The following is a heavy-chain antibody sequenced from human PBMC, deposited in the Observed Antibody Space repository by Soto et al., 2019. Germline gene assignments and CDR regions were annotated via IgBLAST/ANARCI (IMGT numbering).Heavy chain of an antibody. CDR1: GGSFSGYY. J-gene: IGHJ6*03. D-gene: IGHD6-13*01. V-gene: IGHV4-34*01. CDR2: INHSGST. Sequence: SETLSLTCAVYGGSFSGYYWSWIRQPPGKGLEWIGEINHSGSTNYNPSLKSRVTISVDTSKNQFSLKLSSVTAADTAVYYCARGRRKNSSRGVDYYYYYYMDVWGKGTTVTVSS. CDR3: ARGRRKNSSRGVDYYYYYYMDV.